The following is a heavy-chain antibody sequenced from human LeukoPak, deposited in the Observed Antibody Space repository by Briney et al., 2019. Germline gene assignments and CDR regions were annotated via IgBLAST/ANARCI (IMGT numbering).Heavy chain of an antibody. V-gene: IGHV4-34*01. J-gene: IGHJ4*02. CDR3: ARARDYDSSGYYSY. Sequence: SETLTLTCAVYGGTFGGYYWSWIRQPPGKGLEWIGEINPSGSTTYNPSLKSRVTISIDTSKNQFSLKLSSVTAADTAVYYCARARDYDSSGYYSYWGQGTLVTVSS. CDR1: GGTFGGYY. CDR2: INPSGST. D-gene: IGHD3-22*01.